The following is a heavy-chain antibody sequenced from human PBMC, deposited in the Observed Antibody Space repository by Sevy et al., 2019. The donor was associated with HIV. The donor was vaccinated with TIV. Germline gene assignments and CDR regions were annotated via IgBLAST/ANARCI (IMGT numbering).Heavy chain of an antibody. Sequence: GESLKISCKGSGYSFTSYWIGWVRHMPGKGLEWMGIIYPGDSDTRYSPSFQGQVTISADKAINTAYLQWSSLKASDTAMYYCARHIAAHPPYYCYGMDVWGQGTTVTVSS. CDR1: GYSFTSYW. J-gene: IGHJ6*02. CDR3: ARHIAAHPPYYCYGMDV. V-gene: IGHV5-51*01. CDR2: IYPGDSDT. D-gene: IGHD6-6*01.